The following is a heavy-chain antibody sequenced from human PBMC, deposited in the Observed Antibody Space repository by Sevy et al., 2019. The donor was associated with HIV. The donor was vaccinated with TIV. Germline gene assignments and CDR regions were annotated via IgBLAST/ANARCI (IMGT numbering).Heavy chain of an antibody. CDR2: IVTDTGKA. CDR1: GHTLNRLG. D-gene: IGHD1-26*01. Sequence: ASVKVSCKVYGHTLNRLGMHWVRQAPGKGLEWMGWIVTDTGKATYAPGFTGRFVFSFDTSVSTAYLQISSLKAEDAAVYYCAREVLRLDYWGQGTLVTVSS. V-gene: IGHV7-4-1*01. CDR3: AREVLRLDY. J-gene: IGHJ4*02.